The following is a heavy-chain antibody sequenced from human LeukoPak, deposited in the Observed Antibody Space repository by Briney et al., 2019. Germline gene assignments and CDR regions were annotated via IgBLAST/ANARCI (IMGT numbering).Heavy chain of an antibody. CDR3: ARGERSSSLDY. V-gene: IGHV4-34*01. J-gene: IGHJ4*02. D-gene: IGHD6-6*01. CDR1: GGSFSGYY. Sequence: SETLSLTCAVYGGSFSGYYWSWIRQPPGKGREWIGEINHSGSTNYNPSLKSRVTISVDTSKNQFSLKLSSVTAADTAVYYCARGERSSSLDYWGQGTLVTVSS. CDR2: INHSGST.